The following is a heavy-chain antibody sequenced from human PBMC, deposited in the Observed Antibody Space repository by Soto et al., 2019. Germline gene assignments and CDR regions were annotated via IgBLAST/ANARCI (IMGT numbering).Heavy chain of an antibody. V-gene: IGHV4-59*01. CDR3: ARDGDGRMTTNPYYYDGMDV. CDR2: VFYTGRA. Sequence: QVQLQASGPGLVEASETLSLTCTVSGGPLGSYDWSWIRQPPGMGLEWIGYVFYTGRANVNASLKSRVSGSLDTSNYQFSLKLSSVTAADTAVYYCARDGDGRMTTNPYYYDGMDVWGPGTTVTVSS. J-gene: IGHJ6*02. D-gene: IGHD4-4*01. CDR1: GGPLGSYD.